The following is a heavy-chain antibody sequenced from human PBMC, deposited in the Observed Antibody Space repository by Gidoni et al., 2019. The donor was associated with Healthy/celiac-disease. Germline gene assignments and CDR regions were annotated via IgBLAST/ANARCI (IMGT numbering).Heavy chain of an antibody. D-gene: IGHD3-22*01. CDR2: IIPIFGTA. Sequence: QEQLVQSGAEEKKPGSSVKVSSKASGGTFSSYAISWVRQAPGQGLEWLGGIIPIFGTANYARKFQDRHTITAAETTSTAYMELSSLRSEDTAVYYCARDPRYYYDSSGYLDYWGQGTLVTVSS. CDR1: GGTFSSYA. CDR3: ARDPRYYYDSSGYLDY. V-gene: IGHV1-69*01. J-gene: IGHJ4*01.